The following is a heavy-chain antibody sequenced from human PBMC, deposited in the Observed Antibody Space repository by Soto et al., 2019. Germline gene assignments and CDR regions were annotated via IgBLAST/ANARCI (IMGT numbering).Heavy chain of an antibody. D-gene: IGHD2-2*01. V-gene: IGHV3-23*01. J-gene: IGHJ6*03. CDR3: AKDWCSSTSCYYYYYYYMDV. Sequence: EVQLLESGGGLVQPGGSLRLSCAASGFTFSSYAMSWVRQAPGKGLEWVSAISGSGGSTYYADSVKGQFTISRDNSKNTLYLQMNSLRAEDTAVYYCAKDWCSSTSCYYYYYYYMDVWGKGTTVTVSS. CDR1: GFTFSSYA. CDR2: ISGSGGST.